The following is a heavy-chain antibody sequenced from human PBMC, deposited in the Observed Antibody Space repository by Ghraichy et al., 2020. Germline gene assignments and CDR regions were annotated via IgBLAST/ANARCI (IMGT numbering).Heavy chain of an antibody. V-gene: IGHV4-31*03. D-gene: IGHD1-7*01. Sequence: SETLSLTCTVSGDSIGSCTYYWTWIRQFPGKGREGNGYIYYSGNAYYNPSLKSRITMSIDTSKNQFSLKLFSVTAADAAVYYCARPAGGTGNYNFYMDVWGKGTTVAVSS. CDR1: GDSIGSCTYY. J-gene: IGHJ6*03. CDR3: ARPAGGTGNYNFYMDV. CDR2: IYYSGNA.